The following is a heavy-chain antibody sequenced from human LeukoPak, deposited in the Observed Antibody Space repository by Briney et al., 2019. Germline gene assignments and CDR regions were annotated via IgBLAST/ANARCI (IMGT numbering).Heavy chain of an antibody. J-gene: IGHJ6*03. CDR1: GYTFTSYG. V-gene: IGHV1-46*01. CDR3: ARGGWNDIVSSNYYYFMDV. CDR2: IDPRGGST. D-gene: IGHD1-1*01. Sequence: ASVKVSCKASGYTFTSYGISWVRQAPGQGLEWMGIIDPRGGSTLYAQNFQGRITMTTDTSTSTVSMELSSLRSEDTAVYYCARGGWNDIVSSNYYYFMDVWGKGTTVIISS.